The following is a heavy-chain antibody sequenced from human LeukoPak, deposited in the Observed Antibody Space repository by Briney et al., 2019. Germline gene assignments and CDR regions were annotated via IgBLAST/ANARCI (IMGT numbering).Heavy chain of an antibody. CDR2: ISGSGGST. D-gene: IGHD3-22*01. CDR1: GFTFSSYA. J-gene: IGHJ5*02. V-gene: IGHV3-23*01. Sequence: GGSLRLSCAASGFTFSSYAMSWVRQAPGKGLEWVSAISGSGGSTYYADSVKGRFTISRDNSKNTLYLQMNSLRAEDTAVYYCAKALKYYYDSSGHDPWGQGTLVTVSS. CDR3: AKALKYYYDSSGHDP.